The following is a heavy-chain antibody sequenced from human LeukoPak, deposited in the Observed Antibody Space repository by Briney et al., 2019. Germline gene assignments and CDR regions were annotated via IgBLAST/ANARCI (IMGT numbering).Heavy chain of an antibody. Sequence: GGSLRLSCAASGFTVSSNYMSWVRQAPGKGLEWVSSISSSSSYIYYADSVKGRFTISRDNAKNSLYLQMNSLRAEDTAVYYCARAVADTNDAFDIWGQGTMVTVSS. D-gene: IGHD6-19*01. J-gene: IGHJ3*02. CDR1: GFTVSSNY. CDR3: ARAVADTNDAFDI. V-gene: IGHV3-21*01. CDR2: ISSSSSYI.